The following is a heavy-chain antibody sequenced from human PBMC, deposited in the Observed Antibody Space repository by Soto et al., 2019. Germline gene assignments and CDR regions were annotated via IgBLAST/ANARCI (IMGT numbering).Heavy chain of an antibody. CDR3: ARDLGWGSYINWFDP. CDR2: IYTSGST. Sequence: SETLSLTCTVSGGSISSYYLSWIRQPAGKGLEWIGRIYTSGSTNYNPSLKSRVTMSVDTSKNQFSLKLSSVTAADTAVYYCARDLGWGSYINWFDPWGQGTLVTVSS. CDR1: GGSISSYY. V-gene: IGHV4-4*07. J-gene: IGHJ5*02. D-gene: IGHD1-26*01.